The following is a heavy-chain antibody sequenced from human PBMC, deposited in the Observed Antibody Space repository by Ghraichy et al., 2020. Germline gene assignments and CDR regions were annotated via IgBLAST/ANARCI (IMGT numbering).Heavy chain of an antibody. CDR1: GFTVSSNY. Sequence: LSLTCAASGFTVSSNYMNWVRQAPGKGLEWVSIIYSGGTTYYSDSVKGRFTISRDNSKNTLHLQMNSLRTDDTAVYFCAREGDFWSGAIDHWGQGTLVTVSS. V-gene: IGHV3-53*01. D-gene: IGHD3-3*01. J-gene: IGHJ4*02. CDR2: IYSGGTT. CDR3: AREGDFWSGAIDH.